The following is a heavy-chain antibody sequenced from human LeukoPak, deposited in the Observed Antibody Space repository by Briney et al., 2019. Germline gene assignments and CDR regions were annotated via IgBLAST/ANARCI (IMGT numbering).Heavy chain of an antibody. V-gene: IGHV4-4*02. D-gene: IGHD3-10*01. J-gene: IGHJ5*02. CDR2: INHSGST. Sequence: SETLSLICAVSGSSISSSNWWSWVRQPPEKGLEWIGAINHSGSTNFNPCLKSRVTISGDTSKNQFSLKLSSVTAADTAVYYCARDIMFRAFIIGGFDPWGQGTLVTVSP. CDR3: ARDIMFRAFIIGGFDP. CDR1: GSSISSSNW.